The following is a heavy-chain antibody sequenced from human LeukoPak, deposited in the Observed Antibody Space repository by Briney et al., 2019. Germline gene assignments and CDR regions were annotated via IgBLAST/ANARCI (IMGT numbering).Heavy chain of an antibody. V-gene: IGHV3-21*01. Sequence: PGGSLRLSCAASGFTFSSYSMNWVRQAPGKGLEWDSSISSSSSYIYYADSVKGRFTISRDNAKNSLYLQMNSLRAEDTAVYYCARESYYDFWSPDYWGQGTLVTVSS. CDR3: ARESYYDFWSPDY. D-gene: IGHD3-3*01. J-gene: IGHJ4*02. CDR2: ISSSSSYI. CDR1: GFTFSSYS.